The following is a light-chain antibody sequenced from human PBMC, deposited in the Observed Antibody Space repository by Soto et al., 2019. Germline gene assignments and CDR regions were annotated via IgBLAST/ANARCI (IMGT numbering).Light chain of an antibody. CDR2: DND. V-gene: IGLV1-51*01. CDR1: RSNIGNNS. CDR3: EAWDSRLXAGV. J-gene: IGLJ3*02. Sequence: QSFLTQPPSVSAAPGQKVTVSCSGSRSNIGNNSVAWYQHLPGTAPKLLIYDNDKRPSWISDRFSASKSGTSATLAINGLQNGDEDDYYCEAWDSRLXAGVVGGGTK.